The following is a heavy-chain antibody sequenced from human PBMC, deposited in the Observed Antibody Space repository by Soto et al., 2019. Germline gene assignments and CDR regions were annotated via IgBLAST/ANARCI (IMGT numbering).Heavy chain of an antibody. V-gene: IGHV3-73*01. CDR3: TRSKSAGDNDY. D-gene: IGHD2-2*01. Sequence: EVQLVESGGGLVQPGGSLKLSCAASGFTFSGSAMHWVRQASGKGLEWVGRIRSKANSYATAYAASVKGRFTISRDDSQNTAYLQMNSLKTEDTAVYYCTRSKSAGDNDYWGQGTLVTVSS. CDR2: IRSKANSYAT. CDR1: GFTFSGSA. J-gene: IGHJ4*02.